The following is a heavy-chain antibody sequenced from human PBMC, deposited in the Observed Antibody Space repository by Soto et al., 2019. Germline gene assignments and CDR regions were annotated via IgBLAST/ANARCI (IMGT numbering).Heavy chain of an antibody. Sequence: SVKVSCKASGFTFTSYAVQRVRQARGQRLEWIGWIVVGSGNTNYAQKFQERVTITSDMSTSTAYMGLSSLRSEDTAVYYCAAGLLWFGELNWFDPWGQGTLVTVSS. D-gene: IGHD3-10*01. CDR1: GFTFTSYA. V-gene: IGHV1-58*01. CDR2: IVVGSGNT. J-gene: IGHJ5*02. CDR3: AAGLLWFGELNWFDP.